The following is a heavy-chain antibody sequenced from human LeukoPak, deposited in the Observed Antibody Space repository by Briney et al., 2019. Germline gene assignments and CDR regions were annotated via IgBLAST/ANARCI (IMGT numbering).Heavy chain of an antibody. Sequence: GGSLRLSCAASGFTFGDYTMNWVRLAPGKGLEWVAFISSSSGYTYYADSVKGRFTVSRDNAKNSLYLQMNSLRAEDTAVYYCAKDGGWDHCNRGSCYHDSWGQGTLVTVSS. V-gene: IGHV3-21*01. CDR2: ISSSSGYT. D-gene: IGHD2-15*01. J-gene: IGHJ4*02. CDR1: GFTFGDYT. CDR3: AKDGGWDHCNRGSCYHDS.